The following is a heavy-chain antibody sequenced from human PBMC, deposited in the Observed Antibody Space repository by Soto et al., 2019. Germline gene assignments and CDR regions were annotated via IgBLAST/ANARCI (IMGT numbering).Heavy chain of an antibody. V-gene: IGHV4-4*02. J-gene: IGHJ6*02. CDR3: ATQGFYRMRV. Sequence: QVQLQESGPGLVQPSGTLSLTCAVSGDSITGDNWWSWVRQPPGKGLEWIGEIHHSGATNYNPSRHMRVTISVDKSKNQYSQKLHSVTAADTAIFYCATQGFYRMRVWGRGTTVTVSS. CDR1: GDSITGDNW. CDR2: IHHSGAT.